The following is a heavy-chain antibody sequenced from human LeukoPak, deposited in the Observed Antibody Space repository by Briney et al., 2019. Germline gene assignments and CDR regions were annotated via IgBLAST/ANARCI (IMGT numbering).Heavy chain of an antibody. CDR1: GFTFSSYS. CDR3: ARDRYDFWSGYYIFDY. Sequence: GGSLRLSCAASGFTFSSYSMNWVRQAPGKGLEWVSYISSSSSTIYYADSVKGRFTISRDNAKNSLYLQMNSLRAEDTAVYYCARDRYDFWSGYYIFDYWGQGTLVTVSS. CDR2: ISSSSSTI. D-gene: IGHD3-3*01. V-gene: IGHV3-48*01. J-gene: IGHJ4*02.